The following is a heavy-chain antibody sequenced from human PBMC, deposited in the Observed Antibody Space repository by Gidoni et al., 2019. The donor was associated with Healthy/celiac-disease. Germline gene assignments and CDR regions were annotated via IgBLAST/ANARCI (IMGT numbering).Heavy chain of an antibody. CDR3: VVGIQLWLFDY. CDR2: IYYSGST. Sequence: QLQLQESGPGLVKPSETLSLTCTVSGGSISSSSYDWGWIRQPPGKGLEWIGSIYYSGSTYYNPSLKSRVTISVDTSKNQFSLKLSSVTAADTAVYYCVVGIQLWLFDYWGQGTLVTVSS. V-gene: IGHV4-39*01. J-gene: IGHJ4*02. D-gene: IGHD5-18*01. CDR1: GGSISSSSYD.